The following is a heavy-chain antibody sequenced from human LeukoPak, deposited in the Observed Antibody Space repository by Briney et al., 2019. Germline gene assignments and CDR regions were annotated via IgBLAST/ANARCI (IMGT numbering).Heavy chain of an antibody. D-gene: IGHD3-3*01. V-gene: IGHV4-39*01. J-gene: IGHJ4*02. CDR1: GGSISSSSYY. CDR3: ARGLMYYDFWSGYYRPDYFDY. Sequence: SETLSLTCTVSGGSISSSSYYWGWIRQPPGKGLEWIGSIYYSGSTYYNPSLKSRVTISVDTSKNQFSLKLSSVTAADTAVYYCARGLMYYDFWSGYYRPDYFDYWGQGTLVTVSS. CDR2: IYYSGST.